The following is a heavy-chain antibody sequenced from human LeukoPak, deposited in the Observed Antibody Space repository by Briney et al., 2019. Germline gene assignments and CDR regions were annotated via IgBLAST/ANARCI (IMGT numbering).Heavy chain of an antibody. J-gene: IGHJ6*03. Sequence: ASVKVSCKASGGTFSSYAISWVRQAPGQGLEWMGGIIPIFGTANYAQKFQGRVTITADKSTSTAYMELSSLRSEDTAVYYCASEANSGSPWYYYMDVWGKGTTVTVSS. D-gene: IGHD1-26*01. CDR3: ASEANSGSPWYYYMDV. CDR1: GGTFSSYA. V-gene: IGHV1-69*06. CDR2: IIPIFGTA.